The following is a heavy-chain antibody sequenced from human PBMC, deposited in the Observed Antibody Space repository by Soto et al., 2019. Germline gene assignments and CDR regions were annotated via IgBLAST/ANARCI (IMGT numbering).Heavy chain of an antibody. CDR1: GFTFSHYG. Sequence: QVPLVESGGGVVQPGRSLRLSCAASGFTFSHYGIHWFRQAPGKGLEWLAVISYDGSNKHYADSVKGRFTVSRDNSKNTLYLQMNSLRAEYTAVYFCARYSGKYQGPIDYWGQGTLVTVSS. CDR2: ISYDGSNK. D-gene: IGHD1-26*01. CDR3: ARYSGKYQGPIDY. J-gene: IGHJ4*02. V-gene: IGHV3-30*03.